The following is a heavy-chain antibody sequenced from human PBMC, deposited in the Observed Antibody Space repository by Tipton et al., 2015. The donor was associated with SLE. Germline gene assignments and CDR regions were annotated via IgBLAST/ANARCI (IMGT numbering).Heavy chain of an antibody. CDR1: GGSFSSVVHF. V-gene: IGHV4-31*03. CDR3: AGPIRQDGFDI. J-gene: IGHJ3*02. D-gene: IGHD2-21*01. CDR2: IENSGTT. Sequence: TLSLTCTVSGGSFSSVVHFWSWIRQLPGKGLEWIGNIENSGTTYYNPSLKSRLTMSVDTSKKHFFLNLTSVTAADTAMYYCAGPIRQDGFDIWGQGTMVTVSS.